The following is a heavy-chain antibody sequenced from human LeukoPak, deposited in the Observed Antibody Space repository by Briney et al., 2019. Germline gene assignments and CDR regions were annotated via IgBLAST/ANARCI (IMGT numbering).Heavy chain of an antibody. V-gene: IGHV3-9*01. Sequence: GRSLRLSCAAFGFTFDDYAMHWVRQAPGKGLEWVSGISWNSGSIGYADSVKGRFTISRDNAKNSLYLQMNSLRAEDTALYYCAKDIRYYDSSGNFDYWGQGTLVTVSS. D-gene: IGHD3-22*01. CDR3: AKDIRYYDSSGNFDY. CDR1: GFTFDDYA. J-gene: IGHJ4*02. CDR2: ISWNSGSI.